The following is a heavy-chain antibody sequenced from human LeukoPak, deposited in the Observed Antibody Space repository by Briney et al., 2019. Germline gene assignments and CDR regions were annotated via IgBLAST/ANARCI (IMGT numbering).Heavy chain of an antibody. D-gene: IGHD3-9*01. J-gene: IGHJ4*02. CDR1: GFTFSSYS. CDR3: ARDGLDDYDILNLSGSGQDY. Sequence: GGSLRLSCAASGFTFSSYSMNWVRQAPGKGLEWVSSISSSSYIYYADSVKGRFTISRDSAKNSLHLQMNSLRAEDTVVYYCARDGLDDYDILNLSGSGQDYWGQGTLVTVSS. CDR2: ISSSSYI. V-gene: IGHV3-21*01.